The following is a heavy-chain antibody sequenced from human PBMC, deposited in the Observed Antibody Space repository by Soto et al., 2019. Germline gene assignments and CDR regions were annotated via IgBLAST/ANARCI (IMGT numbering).Heavy chain of an antibody. J-gene: IGHJ4*02. CDR1: GYTFTSYG. Sequence: QVQLVQSGAEVKKPGASVKVSCKASGYTFTSYGISWVRQAPGQGLEWMGWISAYNGNTNYAQKLQGRVTMTKDTSTSTAYMELRSLRSDDTAVYYCARDALRYCSGGCCYRVAYWGQGTLVTVSS. V-gene: IGHV1-18*01. CDR2: ISAYNGNT. D-gene: IGHD2-15*01. CDR3: ARDALRYCSGGCCYRVAY.